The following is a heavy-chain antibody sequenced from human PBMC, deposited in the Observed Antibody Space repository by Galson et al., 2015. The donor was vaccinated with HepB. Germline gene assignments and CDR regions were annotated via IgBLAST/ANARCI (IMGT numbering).Heavy chain of an antibody. J-gene: IGHJ5*01. D-gene: IGHD5-18*01. CDR1: GFAFDSHA. V-gene: IGHV3-23*01. Sequence: SLRLSCAASGFAFDSHAMSWVRQAPGRGXXXISXXXGXXXSTFHEDSXEGRFTFSRENSNNMLYLXMNXLXAEDAGLYFCVKGYGLFXSWAQGILVTVSS. CDR3: VKGYGLFXS. CDR2: XXGXXXST.